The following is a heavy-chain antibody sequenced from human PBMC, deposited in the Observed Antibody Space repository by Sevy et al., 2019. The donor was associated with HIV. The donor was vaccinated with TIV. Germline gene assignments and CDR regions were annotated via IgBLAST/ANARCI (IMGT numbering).Heavy chain of an antibody. CDR2: INHSGST. CDR1: GGSFSGYY. V-gene: IGHV4-34*01. Sequence: SETLSLTCAVYGGSFSGYYWSWIRQPPGKGLEWIGEINHSGSTNYNPSLKSRVTISVDTSKNQFSLKLSSVTAADTAVYYCARDYSSSSRITIFGVVLPGAFDIWGQRTMVTVSS. J-gene: IGHJ3*02. CDR3: ARDYSSSSRITIFGVVLPGAFDI. D-gene: IGHD3-3*01.